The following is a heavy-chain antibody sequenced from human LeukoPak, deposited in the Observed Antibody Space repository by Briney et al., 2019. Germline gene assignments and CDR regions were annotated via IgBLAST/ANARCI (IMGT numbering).Heavy chain of an antibody. V-gene: IGHV3-11*01. CDR3: ARERANGRSPPHGMDV. Sequence: GGSLRLSCAASGFTVSSNYMSWVRQAPGKGLEWVSYISSSGSTIYYADSVKGRFTISRDNAKNSLYLQMNSLRAEDTAVYYCARERANGRSPPHGMDVWGQGTTVTVSS. J-gene: IGHJ6*02. CDR1: GFTVSSNY. CDR2: ISSSGSTI. D-gene: IGHD1-26*01.